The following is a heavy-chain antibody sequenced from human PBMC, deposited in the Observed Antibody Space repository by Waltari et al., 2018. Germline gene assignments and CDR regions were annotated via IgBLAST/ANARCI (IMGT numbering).Heavy chain of an antibody. CDR3: ARSLLIRGHFDY. V-gene: IGHV4-39*07. CDR1: AGPIHRNNYY. CDR2: IYYSGST. Sequence: QLQLQESGPGLVKPSETLSLNCTVSAGPIHRNNYYWAWIRQPPGKGLEWIGCIYYSGSTYYNPSLKSRVTISLDTSNNQFSLKLSSVTAADTAVYYCARSLLIRGHFDYWGQGTLVTASS. D-gene: IGHD3-10*01. J-gene: IGHJ4*02.